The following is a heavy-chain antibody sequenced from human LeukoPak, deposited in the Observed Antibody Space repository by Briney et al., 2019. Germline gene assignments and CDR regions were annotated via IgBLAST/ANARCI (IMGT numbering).Heavy chain of an antibody. D-gene: IGHD2-2*01. J-gene: IGHJ4*02. CDR2: ISGSGGST. CDR3: AKVYCSSTSCYFDY. CDR1: GLTFSSYA. Sequence: QPGGSLRPSCAASGLTFSSYAMSWVRQAPGKGLEWVSAISGSGGSTYYADSVKGRFTISRDNSKNTLYLQMNSPRAEDTAVYYCAKVYCSSTSCYFDYWGQGTLVTVSS. V-gene: IGHV3-23*01.